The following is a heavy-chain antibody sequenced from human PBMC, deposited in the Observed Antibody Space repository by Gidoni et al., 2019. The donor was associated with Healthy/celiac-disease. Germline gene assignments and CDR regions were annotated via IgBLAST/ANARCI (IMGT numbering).Heavy chain of an antibody. CDR2: ISGSGGST. V-gene: IGHV3-23*01. CDR1: TFSSYA. D-gene: IGHD3-22*01. Sequence: TFSSYAMSWVRQAPGKGLEWVSAISGSGGSTYYADSVKGRFTISRDNSKNTLYLQMNSLRAEDTAVYYCARGTMIVVVITKPYFDYWGQGTLVTVSS. CDR3: ARGTMIVVVITKPYFDY. J-gene: IGHJ4*02.